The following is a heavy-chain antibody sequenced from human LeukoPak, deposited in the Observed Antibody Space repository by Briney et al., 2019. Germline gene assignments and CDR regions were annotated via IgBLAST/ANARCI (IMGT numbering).Heavy chain of an antibody. CDR3: ATDGMVRGPDAWFDS. D-gene: IGHD3-10*01. CDR1: GGSISSGRYY. V-gene: IGHV4-61*02. CDR2: IYTRGST. J-gene: IGHJ5*01. Sequence: PSETLSLTCNVSGGSISSGRYYWSWIRQPAGKGLEWIGRIYTRGSTNYNPSLKSRVTMSVDTSKNQFSLKLSSVTAADTAVYYCATDGMVRGPDAWFDSWGQGTLVTVSS.